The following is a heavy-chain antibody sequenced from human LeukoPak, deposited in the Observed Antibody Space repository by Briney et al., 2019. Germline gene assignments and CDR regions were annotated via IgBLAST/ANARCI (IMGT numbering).Heavy chain of an antibody. CDR2: ISSSSSYI. CDR3: ARGGQWEPPYYFDY. Sequence: GGSLRLSCAASGFTFSSYSMNWVRQAPGKGLEWVSSISSSSSYIYYADSVKGRFTISRDNAKNSLYLQMNSLRAEDTAVYYRARGGQWEPPYYFDYWGQGTLVTVSS. D-gene: IGHD1-26*01. J-gene: IGHJ4*02. V-gene: IGHV3-21*01. CDR1: GFTFSSYS.